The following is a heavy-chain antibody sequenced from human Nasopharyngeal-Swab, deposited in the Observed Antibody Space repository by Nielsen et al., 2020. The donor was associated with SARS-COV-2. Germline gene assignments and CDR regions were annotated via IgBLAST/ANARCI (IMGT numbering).Heavy chain of an antibody. CDR1: GGPTSSYY. D-gene: IGHD5-18*01. Sequence: SETLSLTCTVSGGPTSSYYWSWIRQPPGKGLEWIGYIYYSVSPNYNPSLKSRVPISVDTSKNPFSLKLSSVTAADTAVYYCAKNGNGDSYGSYYMDVWGKGTTVTVSS. J-gene: IGHJ6*03. CDR2: IYYSVSP. V-gene: IGHV4-59*01. CDR3: AKNGNGDSYGSYYMDV.